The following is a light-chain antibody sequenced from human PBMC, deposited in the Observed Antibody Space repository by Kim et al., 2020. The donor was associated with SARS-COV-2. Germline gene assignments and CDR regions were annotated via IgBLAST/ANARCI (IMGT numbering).Light chain of an antibody. CDR1: SLRSYY. CDR2: GKN. CDR3: NSRDSNDNVL. J-gene: IGLJ2*01. V-gene: IGLV3-19*01. Sequence: SSELTQDPAVSVALGQTFRITCQGDSLRSYYATWYQQKPGQAPILVIYGKNNRPSGIPDRFSGSSSGNTASLTITGTQGGDEADYYCNSRDSNDNVLFGG.